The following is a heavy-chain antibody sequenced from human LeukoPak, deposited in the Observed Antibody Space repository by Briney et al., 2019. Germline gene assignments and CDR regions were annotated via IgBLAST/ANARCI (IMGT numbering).Heavy chain of an antibody. J-gene: IGHJ4*02. Sequence: PSETLSLTCTVSGGSISRYFWSWIRQPPGKGLEWIAYIHYSGSTYYNPSLKSRVTISVDTSKNQFSLKLSSVTAADTAVYYCARDRDYYDSSGYYFIDYWGQGTLVTVSS. V-gene: IGHV4-59*12. CDR2: IHYSGST. D-gene: IGHD3-22*01. CDR3: ARDRDYYDSSGYYFIDY. CDR1: GGSISRYF.